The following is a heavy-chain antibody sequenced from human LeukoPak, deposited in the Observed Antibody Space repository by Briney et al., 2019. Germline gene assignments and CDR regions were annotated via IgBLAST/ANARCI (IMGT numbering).Heavy chain of an antibody. CDR2: IYYSGST. CDR3: ARERWQLVGRGYFDY. Sequence: SETLSLTCTVSGGSISSSSYYWGWIRQPPGKGLEWIGSIYYSGSTYYNPSLKSRVTISVGTSKNQFSLKLSSVTAADTAVYYCARERWQLVGRGYFDYWGQGTLVTVSS. J-gene: IGHJ4*02. CDR1: GGSISSSSYY. D-gene: IGHD6-6*01. V-gene: IGHV4-39*07.